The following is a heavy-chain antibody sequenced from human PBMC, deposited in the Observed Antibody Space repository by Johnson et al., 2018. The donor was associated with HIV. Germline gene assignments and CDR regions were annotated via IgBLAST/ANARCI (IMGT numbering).Heavy chain of an antibody. V-gene: IGHV3-20*04. D-gene: IGHD3-16*02. J-gene: IGHJ3*01. CDR3: AKVGGWRDDVGGSYPGT. CDR1: GFTFSSYG. Sequence: VQLVESGGGVVQPGGSLRLSCAASGFTFSSYGMSWVRQAPGKGLEWVSGINWNGGSTGYADSVKGRFTISRDNAKNSRSLQMNSLRAEDTAVDCCAKVGGWRDDVGGSYPGTWGRGTMVIVSS. CDR2: INWNGGST.